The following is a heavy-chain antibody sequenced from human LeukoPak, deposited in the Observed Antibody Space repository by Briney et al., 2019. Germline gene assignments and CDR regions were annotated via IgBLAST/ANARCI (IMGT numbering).Heavy chain of an antibody. J-gene: IGHJ4*02. CDR1: GYTFTGYY. Sequence: GAPVKVSCKASGYTFTGYYMHWVRQAPGQGLEWMGWINPNSGGTNYAQKFQGRVTMTRDTSISTAYMELSRLRSDDTAVYYCALDSTVTHGGDYWGQGTLVTVSS. V-gene: IGHV1-2*02. CDR2: INPNSGGT. CDR3: ALDSTVTHGGDY. D-gene: IGHD4-17*01.